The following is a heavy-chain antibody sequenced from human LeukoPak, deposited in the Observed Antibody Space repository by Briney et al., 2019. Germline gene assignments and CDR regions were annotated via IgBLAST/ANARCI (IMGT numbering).Heavy chain of an antibody. Sequence: SGGSLRLSCAASGFTVSNTYMSWVRQAPGKGLEWGSLIYSGGGTYSADSVKGRFTISRDNSKNTLYLQMNSLRAEDTAVYYCAKDPSMRFLEWFQGDYWGQGTLVTVSS. CDR1: GFTVSNTY. V-gene: IGHV3-53*01. J-gene: IGHJ4*02. CDR2: IYSGGGT. CDR3: AKDPSMRFLEWFQGDY. D-gene: IGHD3-3*01.